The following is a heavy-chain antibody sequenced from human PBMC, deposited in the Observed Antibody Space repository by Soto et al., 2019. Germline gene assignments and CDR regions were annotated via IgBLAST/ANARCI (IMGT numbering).Heavy chain of an antibody. Sequence: QITLKESGPSLVKPTQTLTLTCTFSGFSLSTSGVGVGWIRQPPGKALEWLGIIFCDDDKRYSPSLKRRLTITKDHTKNQLVLTMTNMDPVDAATYCCAHFPWKQLWPRAPVVYWGQGTPVTVSS. J-gene: IGHJ4*02. V-gene: IGHV2-5*02. CDR1: GFSLSTSGVG. D-gene: IGHD5-18*01. CDR3: AHFPWKQLWPRAPVVY. CDR2: IFCDDDK.